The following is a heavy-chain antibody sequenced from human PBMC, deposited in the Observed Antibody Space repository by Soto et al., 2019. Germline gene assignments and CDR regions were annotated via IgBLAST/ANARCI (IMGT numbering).Heavy chain of an antibody. CDR2: ISGSGGST. D-gene: IGHD2-15*01. J-gene: IGHJ4*02. CDR3: AKDGDCSGGSCYSSFDY. Sequence: GGSLRLSCAASGFTFSSYAMSWVLQAPGKGLEWVSAISGSGGSTYYADSVKGRFTISRDNSKNTLYLQMNSLRAEDTAVYYCAKDGDCSGGSCYSSFDYWGQGTLLTVSS. CDR1: GFTFSSYA. V-gene: IGHV3-23*01.